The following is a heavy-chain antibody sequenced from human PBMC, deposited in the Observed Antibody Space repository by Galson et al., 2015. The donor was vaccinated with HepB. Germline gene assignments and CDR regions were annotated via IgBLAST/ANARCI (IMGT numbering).Heavy chain of an antibody. V-gene: IGHV3-21*01. D-gene: IGHD6-13*01. CDR2: ISSSSSYI. CDR1: GFTFSSYS. CDR3: ASIAAAGFYYYYYYMDV. J-gene: IGHJ6*03. Sequence: SLRLSCAASGFTFSSYSMNWVRQAPGKGLEWVSSISSSSSYIYYADSVKGRFTISRDNAKNSLYLQMNSLRAEDTAVYYCASIAAAGFYYYYYYMDVWGKGTTVTVSS.